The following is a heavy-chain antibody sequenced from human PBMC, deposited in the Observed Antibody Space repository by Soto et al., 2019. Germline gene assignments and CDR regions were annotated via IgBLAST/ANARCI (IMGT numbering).Heavy chain of an antibody. CDR1: GGSISSGGYY. D-gene: IGHD1-26*01. Sequence: PSETLSLTCTVSGGSISSGGYYWTWIRQPPGKGLEWIGSIYYSGSTYHNPPLKSRVTISKDTSKNQFSLKLSSVTAADTAVFYCAVGSSGFYYIYWGQGIQVT. V-gene: IGHV4-39*01. J-gene: IGHJ4*02. CDR3: AVGSSGFYYIY. CDR2: IYYSGST.